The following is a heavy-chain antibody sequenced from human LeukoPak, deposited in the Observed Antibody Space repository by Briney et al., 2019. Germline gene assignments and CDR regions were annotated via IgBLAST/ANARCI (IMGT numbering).Heavy chain of an antibody. CDR2: MNPNSGNT. CDR1: GYTFTSYD. D-gene: IGHD3-9*01. J-gene: IGHJ4*02. V-gene: IGHV1-8*01. Sequence: ASVKVSCKASGYTFTSYDINWVRQATGQGLEWMGWMNPNSGNTGYAQKFQGRVTMTRNTSISTAYMELSRLRSDDTAVYYCARADYDILTSFPPFDYWGQGTLVTVSS. CDR3: ARADYDILTSFPPFDY.